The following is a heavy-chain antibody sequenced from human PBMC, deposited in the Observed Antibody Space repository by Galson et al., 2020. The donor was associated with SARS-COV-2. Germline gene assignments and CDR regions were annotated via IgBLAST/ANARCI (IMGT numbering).Heavy chain of an antibody. D-gene: IGHD3-22*01. Sequence: TGGSLRLSCAASGFTYSTPSWYAATWVRQAPGRGLEWVAVTSGRGDNTCYADAVKGRFLISRDNSNNMIYLQMNSLRVEDSAVYFCAKNVYHDWRGTFDVWGRGTRVSVSS. CDR3: AKNVYHDWRGTFDV. J-gene: IGHJ3*01. CDR1: GFTYSTPSWYA. V-gene: IGHV3-23*01. CDR2: TSGRGDNT.